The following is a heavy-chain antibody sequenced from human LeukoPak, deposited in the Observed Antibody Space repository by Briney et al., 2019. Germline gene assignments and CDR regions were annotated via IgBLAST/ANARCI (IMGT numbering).Heavy chain of an antibody. CDR1: GYFISSGYY. CDR2: IYYSGNT. CDR3: ARALGRLSWFDP. J-gene: IGHJ5*02. D-gene: IGHD7-27*01. Sequence: SETLSLTCTVSGYFISSGYYWGWIRQPPGKGLEWIGSIYYSGNTYYNPSLKSRVTISVHTSKNQFSLKLSSVTAADTAVYYCARALGRLSWFDPWGQGTLVTVSS. V-gene: IGHV4-38-2*02.